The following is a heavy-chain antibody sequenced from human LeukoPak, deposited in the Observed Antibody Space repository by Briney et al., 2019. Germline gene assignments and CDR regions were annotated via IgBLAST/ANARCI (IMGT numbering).Heavy chain of an antibody. V-gene: IGHV4-59*08. CDR3: ARHVSVTPWFFDL. CDR2: VHSSGST. CDR1: GXSMSGQF. J-gene: IGHJ2*01. D-gene: IGHD4-17*01. Sequence: SETLSLTCTFSGXSMSGQFWSWFRQPPGKGLEWIGYVHSSGSTNYNPSLKSRVTISIDTSKNQFSLNLSSVTAADTALYYCARHVSVTPWFFDLWGRGTLVTVSS.